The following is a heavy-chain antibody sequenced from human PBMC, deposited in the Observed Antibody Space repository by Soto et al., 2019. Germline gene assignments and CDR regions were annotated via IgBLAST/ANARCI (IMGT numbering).Heavy chain of an antibody. CDR3: ARASVAPIRGSFDY. J-gene: IGHJ4*02. D-gene: IGHD3-16*01. Sequence: GGSVKGSRQGFWGTLRRHKIRWVGPAPGQGLEWMGRIIPILGIANYAQKFQGRVTITADKSTSTAYMELSSLRSEDTAVYYCARASVAPIRGSFDYWGQGTLVTVSS. CDR1: GTLRRHK. V-gene: IGHV1-69*02. CDR2: IIPILGIA.